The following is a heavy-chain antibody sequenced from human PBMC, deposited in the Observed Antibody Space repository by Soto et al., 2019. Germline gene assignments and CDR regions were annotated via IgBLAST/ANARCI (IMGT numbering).Heavy chain of an antibody. J-gene: IGHJ6*02. CDR2: IYPGDSDT. D-gene: IGHD1-7*01. Sequence: PGESLKISCNGSGYSFTSYWIGWVRQMPGKGLEWMGIIYPGDSDTRYSPSFQGQVTISADKSISTAYLQWSSLKASDTAMYYCARHSLYNWNYRGMDVWGQGTTVTVSS. CDR1: GYSFTSYW. CDR3: ARHSLYNWNYRGMDV. V-gene: IGHV5-51*01.